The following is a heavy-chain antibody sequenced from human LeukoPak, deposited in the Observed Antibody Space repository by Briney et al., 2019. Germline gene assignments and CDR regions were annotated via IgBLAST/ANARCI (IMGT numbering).Heavy chain of an antibody. D-gene: IGHD6-13*01. CDR1: GGSISTYN. CDR2: IYTSGST. V-gene: IGHV4-4*07. J-gene: IGHJ5*02. Sequence: SETLSLTCTVSGGSISTYNWSWIRQPGGKGLEWIGRIYTSGSTNFNPSLKSRVTMSVDTSKNQLSLKLTSVTAADTAVYYCARDPSWAESGDNWLDPWGQGTLVTVSS. CDR3: ARDPSWAESGDNWLDP.